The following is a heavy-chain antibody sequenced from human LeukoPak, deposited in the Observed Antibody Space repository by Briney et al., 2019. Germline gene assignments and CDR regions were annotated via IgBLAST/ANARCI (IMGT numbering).Heavy chain of an antibody. CDR1: GYIFTSSY. CDR3: ARDTAMVPAGFDY. J-gene: IGHJ4*02. Sequence: ASVKVSCKASGYIFTSSYIHWVRQAPGQGLEWMGWMNPNSGNTGYAQKFQGRVTMTRNTSISTAYMELSRLRSDDTAVYYCARDTAMVPAGFDYWGQGTLVTVSS. V-gene: IGHV1-8*02. CDR2: MNPNSGNT. D-gene: IGHD5-18*01.